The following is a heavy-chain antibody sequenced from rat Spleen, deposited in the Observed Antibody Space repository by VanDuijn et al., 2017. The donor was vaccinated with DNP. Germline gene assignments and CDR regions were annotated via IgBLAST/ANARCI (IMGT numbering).Heavy chain of an antibody. CDR3: ARRGSTGGYFDY. D-gene: IGHD5-1*01. Sequence: EVQLVESGGGPVQPGRSLKLSCVASGFIFSNYWMTWIRQAPTKGLEWVATISYDGSSTYYRDSVKGRFTISRDNAKSTLYLQMDSLRSEDTATYYCARRGSTGGYFDYWGQGVMVTVSS. J-gene: IGHJ2*01. CDR1: GFIFSNYW. CDR2: ISYDGSST. V-gene: IGHV5-29*01.